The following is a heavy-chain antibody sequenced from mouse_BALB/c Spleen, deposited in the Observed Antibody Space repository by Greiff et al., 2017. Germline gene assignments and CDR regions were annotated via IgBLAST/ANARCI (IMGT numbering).Heavy chain of an antibody. J-gene: IGHJ4*01. CDR2: IRSKSNNYAT. CDR1: GFTFNTYA. CDR3: VRNWGAMDY. Sequence: EVNLVESGGGLVQPKGSLKLSCAASGFTFNTYAMNWVRQAPGKGLEWVARIRSKSNNYATYYADSVKDRFTISRDDSQSMLYLQMNNLKTEDTAMYYCVRNWGAMDYWGQGTSVTVSS. D-gene: IGHD4-1*01. V-gene: IGHV10-1*02.